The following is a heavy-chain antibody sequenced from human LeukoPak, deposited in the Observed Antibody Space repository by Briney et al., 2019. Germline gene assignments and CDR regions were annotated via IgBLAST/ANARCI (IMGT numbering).Heavy chain of an antibody. D-gene: IGHD3-22*01. CDR2: IIPIFGTA. CDR3: ARVSYYDSSGYSLPPDY. V-gene: IGHV1-69*05. J-gene: IGHJ4*02. CDR1: GGTFSSYA. Sequence: SVKDSCKASGGTFSSYAISWVRQAPGQGLEWMGGIIPIFGTANYAQKFQGRVTMTRDTSISTAYMELSRLRSDDTAVYYCARVSYYDSSGYSLPPDYWGQGTLVTVSS.